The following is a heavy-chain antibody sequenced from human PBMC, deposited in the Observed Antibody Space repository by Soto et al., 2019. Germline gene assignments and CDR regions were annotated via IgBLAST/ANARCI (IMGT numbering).Heavy chain of an antibody. CDR2: INPSDGST. V-gene: IGHV1-46*01. CDR3: ARGGFTVTTSFDY. D-gene: IGHD4-4*01. J-gene: IGHJ4*02. Sequence: ASVKVSCKASGYTFTSYYMHWVRQAPGQGLEWMGIINPSDGSTNYAQKFQGRVTITADESTSTAYMELSSLRSEDTAVYYCARGGFTVTTSFDYWGQGTLVTVSS. CDR1: GYTFTSYY.